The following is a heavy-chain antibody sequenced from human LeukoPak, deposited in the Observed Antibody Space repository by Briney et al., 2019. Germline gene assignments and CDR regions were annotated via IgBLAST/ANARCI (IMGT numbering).Heavy chain of an antibody. V-gene: IGHV4-34*01. CDR1: RGPISSHY. CDR3: ARGRDSSGYYAADFDY. J-gene: IGHJ4*02. D-gene: IGHD3-22*01. CDR2: INHSGST. Sequence: SETLSLTCTVSRGPISSHYWSWIRQPPGKGLEWIGEINHSGSTNYNPSLKSRVTISVDTSKNQFSLKLSSVTAADTAVYYCARGRDSSGYYAADFDYWGQGTLVTVSS.